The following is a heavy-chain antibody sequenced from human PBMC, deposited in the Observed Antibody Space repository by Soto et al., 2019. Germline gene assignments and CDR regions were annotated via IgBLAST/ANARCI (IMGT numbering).Heavy chain of an antibody. CDR1: GGTFSSFG. CDR2: IIPVFGRP. J-gene: IGHJ1*01. Sequence: GASVKVSCKASGGTFSSFGISWVRQAPGQGLEWMGGIIPVFGRPNYAQRFRGRHTITADESTNTSYMELIDLTSEDTAVYYCAREASGNDFWGQGTQVTVSS. V-gene: IGHV1-69*13. D-gene: IGHD5-12*01. CDR3: AREASGNDF.